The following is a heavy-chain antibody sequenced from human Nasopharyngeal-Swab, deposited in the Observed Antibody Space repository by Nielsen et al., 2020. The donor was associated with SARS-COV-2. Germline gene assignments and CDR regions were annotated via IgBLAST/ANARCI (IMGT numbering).Heavy chain of an antibody. CDR3: ARGCSSSWYEGEVRFDY. V-gene: IGHV4-39*01. J-gene: IGHJ4*02. Sequence: WIRQPPGKGLEWIGNIYYSGSTYYNPSLKSRVTISVDTSKNQFSLKLSSVTAADTAVFYCARGCSSSWYEGEVRFDYWGQGTLVTVSS. CDR2: IYYSGST. D-gene: IGHD6-13*01.